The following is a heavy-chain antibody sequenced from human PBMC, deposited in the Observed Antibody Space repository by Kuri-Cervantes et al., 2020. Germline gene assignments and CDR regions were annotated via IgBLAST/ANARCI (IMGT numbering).Heavy chain of an antibody. V-gene: IGHV3-48*01. CDR3: ARDSSGWYEAGDYDY. Sequence: GESLKISCAASGFTFSSYSMNWVRQAPGKGLEWVSYISSSSSTIYYADSVKGRFTISRDNSKNTLYLQMNSLRAEDTAVYYRARDSSGWYEAGDYDYWGQGTLVTVSS. D-gene: IGHD6-19*01. CDR2: ISSSSSTI. CDR1: GFTFSSYS. J-gene: IGHJ4*02.